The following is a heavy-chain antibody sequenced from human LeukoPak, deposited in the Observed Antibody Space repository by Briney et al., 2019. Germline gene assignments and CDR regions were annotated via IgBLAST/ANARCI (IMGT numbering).Heavy chain of an antibody. CDR1: GYTFTSYA. J-gene: IGHJ5*02. CDR3: ARDLRDSSSWRNWFDP. V-gene: IGHV7-4-1*02. D-gene: IGHD6-13*01. Sequence: ASVKVSCKASGYTFTSYAMNWVRQAPGQGLKWMGWINTNTGNPTYAQGFTGRFVFSLDTSVSTAYLQISSLKAEDTAVYYCARDLRDSSSWRNWFDPWGQGTLVTVSS. CDR2: INTNTGNP.